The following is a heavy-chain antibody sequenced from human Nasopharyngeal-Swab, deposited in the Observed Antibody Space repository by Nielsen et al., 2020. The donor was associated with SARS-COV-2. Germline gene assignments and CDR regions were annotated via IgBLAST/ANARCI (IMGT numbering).Heavy chain of an antibody. CDR3: ARGSDDFWRGGYYGMDV. D-gene: IGHD3-3*01. V-gene: IGHV7-4-1*02. CDR2: INTNTGNP. J-gene: IGHJ6*02. Sequence: ASVKVSCKASGYTFTSYAMNWVRQAPGQGLEWMGWINTNTGNPTYAQGFTGRFVFSLDTSVSTAYLQISSLKAEDTAVYYCARGSDDFWRGGYYGMDVWGQGTTVTVSS. CDR1: GYTFTSYA.